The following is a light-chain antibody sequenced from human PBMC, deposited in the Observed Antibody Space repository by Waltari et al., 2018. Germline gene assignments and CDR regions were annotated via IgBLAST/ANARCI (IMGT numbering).Light chain of an antibody. V-gene: IGKV1-5*01. CDR1: QRISSW. CDR2: DAS. CDR3: QQYNSYGYT. Sequence: IQMTQSPSALSASVGDRVTITCRASQRISSWLAWYQQKPGKAPKLLIYDASSLESRVPSRFSGSGSGTEVSLPISSLQPDDFSTYYCQQYNSYGYTFGQGTKLEIK. J-gene: IGKJ2*01.